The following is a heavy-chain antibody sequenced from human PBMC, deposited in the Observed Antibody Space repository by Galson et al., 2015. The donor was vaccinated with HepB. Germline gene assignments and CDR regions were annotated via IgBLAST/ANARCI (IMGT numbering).Heavy chain of an antibody. V-gene: IGHV3-23*01. CDR2: IRGNGVQT. D-gene: IGHD2-15*01. CDR3: VKGWLDY. CDR1: GFTFSNYD. J-gene: IGHJ4*02. Sequence: SLRLSCADSGFTFSNYDMGWVRHAPRKGLERVSGIRGNGVQTYYAESVKCRLSISRDNSKDTLCLQMKILRAEDAAVYYCVKGWLDYWGQGTLVTVSS.